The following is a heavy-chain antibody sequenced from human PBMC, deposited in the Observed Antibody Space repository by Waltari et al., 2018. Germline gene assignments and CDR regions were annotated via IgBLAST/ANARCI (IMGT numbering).Heavy chain of an antibody. D-gene: IGHD3-16*02. Sequence: QVQLVESGGGVVQPGRSLRLSCAASGFSFSSYGIHWVRQAPGKGLEGVAVIWYDGSVKYYVDSVRGRFTISRDNSKNTAYLQMNSLRVEDTAVYYCARDYPDMDVWGKGTTVIVSS. CDR2: IWYDGSVK. V-gene: IGHV3-33*01. CDR1: GFSFSSYG. CDR3: ARDYPDMDV. J-gene: IGHJ6*03.